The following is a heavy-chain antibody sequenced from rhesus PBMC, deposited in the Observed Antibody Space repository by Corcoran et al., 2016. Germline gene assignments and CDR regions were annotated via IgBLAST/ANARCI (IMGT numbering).Heavy chain of an antibody. V-gene: IGHV5-2*01. CDR1: GYSFTIYW. Sequence: EVQLVQSGAEVKRPGESLKISCKTSGYSFTIYWITWVRQMPGEGLDVMGAIDPSDSDTRYSPSCQGQGTISADKSISTAYLKWSSLKASDTATYYCAKIAAAGGYFDYWGQGVLVTVSS. J-gene: IGHJ4*01. D-gene: IGHD6-31*01. CDR3: AKIAAAGGYFDY. CDR2: IDPSDSDT.